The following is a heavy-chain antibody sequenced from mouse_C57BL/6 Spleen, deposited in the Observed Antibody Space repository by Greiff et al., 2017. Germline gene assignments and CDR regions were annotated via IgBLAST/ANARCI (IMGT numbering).Heavy chain of an antibody. CDR2: IDPANGTT. D-gene: IGHD1-3*01. CDR3: ARWDSKVSYFDY. CDR1: GFYIKNTY. Sequence: VQLQQSVAELVRPGASVKLSCTASGFYIKNTYMHWVKQRPEQGLEWIGRIDPANGTTKYAPKFQGKATISADTSSNTAYLQLSSLTSEDAAIYYWARWDSKVSYFDYWGQGTTLTVSS. J-gene: IGHJ2*01. V-gene: IGHV14-3*01.